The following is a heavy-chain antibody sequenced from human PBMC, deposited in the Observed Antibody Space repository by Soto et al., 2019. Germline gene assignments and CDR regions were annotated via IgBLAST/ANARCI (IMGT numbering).Heavy chain of an antibody. CDR1: GYTFTSYA. CDR2: TNAGNFNT. CDR3: ARVSALRYFDY. Sequence: ASVKVSCKASGYTFTSYAMHLVRQAPVQILELIVWTNAGNFNTKYSQKFQGRFTITMYTSAITSYMELSSLRSEDTAVYYCARVSALRYFDYWGQGTMVTVSS. J-gene: IGHJ4*02. V-gene: IGHV1-3*01.